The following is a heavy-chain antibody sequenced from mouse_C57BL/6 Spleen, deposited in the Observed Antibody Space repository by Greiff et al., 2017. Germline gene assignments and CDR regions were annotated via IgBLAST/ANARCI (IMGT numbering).Heavy chain of an antibody. J-gene: IGHJ4*01. Sequence: EVHLVESGGGLVKPGGSLKLSCAASGFTFSDYGMHWVRQAPEKGLEWVAYISSGSSTIYYADTVKGRFTISRDNAKNTLFLQMTSLRSEETAMYYCARRDYGSSGGYAMDYWGQGTSVTVSS. V-gene: IGHV5-17*01. CDR3: ARRDYGSSGGYAMDY. CDR1: GFTFSDYG. D-gene: IGHD1-1*01. CDR2: ISSGSSTI.